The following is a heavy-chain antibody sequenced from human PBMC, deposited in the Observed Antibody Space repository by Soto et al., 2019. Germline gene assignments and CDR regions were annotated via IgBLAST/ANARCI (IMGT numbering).Heavy chain of an antibody. CDR3: AREGIAVARYYYYYGMDV. J-gene: IGHJ6*02. CDR2: INPSGGST. V-gene: IGHV1-46*03. Sequence: QVQLVQSGAEVKKPGASVKVSCKASGYTFTSYYMHWVRQAPGQGLEWMGIINPSGGSTSYAQKFQGRVTMTRDTSTSTVYMELSSLRSEDTAVYCCAREGIAVARYYYYYGMDVWGQGTTVTVSS. CDR1: GYTFTSYY. D-gene: IGHD6-19*01.